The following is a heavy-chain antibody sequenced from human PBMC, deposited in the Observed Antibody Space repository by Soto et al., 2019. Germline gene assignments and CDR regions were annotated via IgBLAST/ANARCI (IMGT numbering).Heavy chain of an antibody. CDR3: AFITRAGTGAVDL. J-gene: IGHJ6*02. V-gene: IGHV4-39*01. D-gene: IGHD6-19*01. CDR1: DDAINTYSFY. CDR2: IFYSGST. Sequence: SETMSLTFTVADDAINTYSFYWGWIRQPPGKGLEWIGSIFYSGSTYYNPSLESRVTISIDTSNNQFSLNLNSVTAADSAGYYSAFITRAGTGAVDLWGQGT.